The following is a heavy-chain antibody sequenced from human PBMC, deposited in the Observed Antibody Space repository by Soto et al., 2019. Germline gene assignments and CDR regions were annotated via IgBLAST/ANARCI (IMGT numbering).Heavy chain of an antibody. CDR1: GYTFTSYY. CDR2: INPSGGIT. CDR3: ARRSIFTWSDAFDM. D-gene: IGHD3-3*01. V-gene: IGHV1-46*01. Sequence: QVELVQSGAEVKKPGASVKVSCKAAGYTFTSYYMHWVRQAPGQGLEWMGFINPSGGITTYAQKFQARVTMTSDTSTSTVYMELRPLKSEDTAVYYCARRSIFTWSDAFDMWGQGTMVTVSA. J-gene: IGHJ3*02.